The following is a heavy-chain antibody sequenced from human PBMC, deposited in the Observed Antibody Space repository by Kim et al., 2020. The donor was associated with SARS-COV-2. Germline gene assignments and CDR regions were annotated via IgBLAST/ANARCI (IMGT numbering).Heavy chain of an antibody. V-gene: IGHV3-23*01. CDR3: AKDAPRGLIVATRYWYFDV. CDR2: ISGSGGST. J-gene: IGHJ2*01. CDR1: GFTFSSYA. Sequence: GGSLRLSCAASGFTFSSYAMSWVRQAPGKGLEWVSAISGSGGSTYYADSVKGRFTISRDNSKNTLYLQMNSLRAEDTAVYYCAKDAPRGLIVATRYWYFDVWGRGTLVTVSS. D-gene: IGHD5-12*01.